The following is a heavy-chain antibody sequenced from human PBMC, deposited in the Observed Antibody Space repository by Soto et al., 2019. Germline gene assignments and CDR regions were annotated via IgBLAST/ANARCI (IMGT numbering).Heavy chain of an antibody. Sequence: GGSLRLSCAASGFTFSSYGMHWVRQAPGKGLEWVAVIWYDGSNKYYADSVKGRFTISRDNSKNTLYLQMNSLRAEDTAVYYCARDRGGYGDYSGGMGVWGQGTTVTVSS. J-gene: IGHJ6*02. D-gene: IGHD5-12*01. CDR3: ARDRGGYGDYSGGMGV. CDR2: IWYDGSNK. V-gene: IGHV3-33*01. CDR1: GFTFSSYG.